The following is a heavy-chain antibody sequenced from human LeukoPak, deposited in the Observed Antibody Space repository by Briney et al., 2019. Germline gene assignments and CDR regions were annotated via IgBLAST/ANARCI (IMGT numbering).Heavy chain of an antibody. CDR3: ARQGGTTFPGLS. J-gene: IGHJ4*02. CDR1: GGSISSSSYY. D-gene: IGHD1-1*01. Sequence: SETLSLTCTVSGGSISSSSYYWGWIRQPPGKGLEWIGSIYYSGSTYYNPSLKSRVTISVDTSKNQFSLKLSSVTAADTAVYYCARQGGTTFPGLSWGQGTLVTVSS. V-gene: IGHV4-39*01. CDR2: IYYSGST.